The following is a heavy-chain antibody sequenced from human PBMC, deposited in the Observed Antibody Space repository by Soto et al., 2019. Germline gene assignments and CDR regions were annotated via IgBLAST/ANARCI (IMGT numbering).Heavy chain of an antibody. CDR1: GFTFSSYA. Sequence: GGSLRLSCAASGFTFSSYAMSWVRQAPGKGLEWVSAISGSGGSTYYADSVKGRFTISRDNSKNTLYLQMNSLRAEDTAVYYCAKGLLYCSSTSCYAISDYWGQGTLVPVSS. D-gene: IGHD2-2*01. V-gene: IGHV3-23*01. CDR3: AKGLLYCSSTSCYAISDY. CDR2: ISGSGGST. J-gene: IGHJ4*02.